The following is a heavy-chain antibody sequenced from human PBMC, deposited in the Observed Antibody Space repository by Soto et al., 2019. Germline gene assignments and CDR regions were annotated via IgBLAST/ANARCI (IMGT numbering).Heavy chain of an antibody. CDR1: GYTFTSYG. CDR2: ISAYNGNT. Sequence: ASVKVSCKASGYTFTSYGISWVRQAPGQGLEWMGWISAYNGNTNYAQKLQGRVTMTTDTSTSTAYMELRSLRSDDTAVYYCARDEYYYDSSGHSGDFAYWGQGTLVTVSS. V-gene: IGHV1-18*01. CDR3: ARDEYYYDSSGHSGDFAY. D-gene: IGHD3-22*01. J-gene: IGHJ4*02.